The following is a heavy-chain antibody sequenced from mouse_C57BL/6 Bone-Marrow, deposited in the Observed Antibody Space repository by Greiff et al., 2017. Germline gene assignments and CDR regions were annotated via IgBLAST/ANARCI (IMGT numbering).Heavy chain of an antibody. CDR1: GYAFTNYL. J-gene: IGHJ2*01. V-gene: IGHV1-54*01. Sequence: VQLQQSGAELVRPGTSVKVSCKASGYAFTNYLIEWVKQRPGQGLEWIGVINPGSGGTNYNEKFKGKATLTADKSSSTAYMQLSSLTSEDSAVYFCARGVNWGFDYWGQGTTLTVAS. CDR2: INPGSGGT. CDR3: ARGVNWGFDY. D-gene: IGHD4-1*01.